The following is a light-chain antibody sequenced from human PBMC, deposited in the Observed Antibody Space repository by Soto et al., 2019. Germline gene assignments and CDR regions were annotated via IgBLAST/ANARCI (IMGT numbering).Light chain of an antibody. Sequence: QSALTQPASVSGSPGQSITISCTGTSGDVGGYNFVSWYQQHPGKVPKLMLHDVSIRPSGVSHRFSGSKSGSTASLTISGIQAEDEADYYCASFAGTNNPVVFGGGTKLTVL. CDR3: ASFAGTNNPVV. V-gene: IGLV2-14*03. CDR1: SGDVGGYNF. CDR2: DVS. J-gene: IGLJ3*02.